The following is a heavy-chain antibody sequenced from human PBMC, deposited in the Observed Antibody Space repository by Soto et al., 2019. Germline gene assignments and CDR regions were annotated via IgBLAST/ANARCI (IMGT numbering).Heavy chain of an antibody. Sequence: SETLSLTCTVSGDAIRSDPWNWIRQTPGKGLEWIGSVYYAGTTKYNPSVKSRFTIVVDRSKNQFSLKLASVTTEDTAVYFCARGHYYDSSVLFDFWGQVSLVTASS. CDR3: ARGHYYDSSVLFDF. J-gene: IGHJ4*02. V-gene: IGHV4-59*01. CDR2: VYYAGTT. D-gene: IGHD3-22*01. CDR1: GDAIRSDP.